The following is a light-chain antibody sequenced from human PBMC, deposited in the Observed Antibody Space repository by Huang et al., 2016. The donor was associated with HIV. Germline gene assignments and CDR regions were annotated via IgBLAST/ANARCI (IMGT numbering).Light chain of an antibody. CDR1: QSVGVY. V-gene: IGKV3-11*01. J-gene: IGKJ4*01. CDR3: QQRTKWPPVLT. Sequence: EIVLTQSPATLSLSPGDRATLSCRASQSVGVYLAWYQQKPGQAPRLLILESSNRATGIPYRFSGSGAGTDFTLTIDSLQPDDFAIYYCQQRTKWPPVLTFGGGTRVEIK. CDR2: ESS.